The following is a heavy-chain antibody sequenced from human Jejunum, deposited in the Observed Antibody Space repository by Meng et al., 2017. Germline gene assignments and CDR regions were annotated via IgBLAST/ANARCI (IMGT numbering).Heavy chain of an antibody. Sequence: GESLKISCGASGLTVNDNYMTWVRQAPGKGLEWVSVIYAGGVKYYADSVEGRFTISRDKAKNTLYLQMNSLRPEDTAVYYCARDPYTNRWLFAFDVWGPGTVVTVSS. CDR3: ARDPYTNRWLFAFDV. D-gene: IGHD2-2*02. J-gene: IGHJ3*01. CDR2: IYAGGVK. CDR1: GLTVNDNY. V-gene: IGHV3-66*02.